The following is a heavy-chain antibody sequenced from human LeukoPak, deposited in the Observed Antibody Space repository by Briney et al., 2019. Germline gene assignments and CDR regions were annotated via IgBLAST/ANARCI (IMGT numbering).Heavy chain of an antibody. CDR3: AKDYSLLGYCSSTSGSASGDDY. CDR2: ISYDGSNK. Sequence: PGRSLRLSCAASGFTFSSYGMHWVRQAPGKGLEWVAVISYDGSNKYYADSVKGRFTISRDNSKNTLYLQMNSLRAEDTAVYYCAKDYSLLGYCSSTSGSASGDDYWGQGTLVTVSS. D-gene: IGHD2-2*01. CDR1: GFTFSSYG. V-gene: IGHV3-30*18. J-gene: IGHJ4*02.